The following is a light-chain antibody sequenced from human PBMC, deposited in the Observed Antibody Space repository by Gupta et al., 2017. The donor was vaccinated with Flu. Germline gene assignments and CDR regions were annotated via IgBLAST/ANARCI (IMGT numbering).Light chain of an antibody. CDR3: ATWDSRLIAGV. J-gene: IGLJ3*02. Sequence: QSVLTQPPSVTAAPGQKVTISCSGSSSNIGKNFVSWYQQLPGTAPKLLIFENSNRPSGIPDRFSGSKSGTSATLGITGLKTGDEAEYYCATWDSRLIAGVFGGGTTLTVL. CDR2: ENS. CDR1: SSNIGKNF. V-gene: IGLV1-51*02.